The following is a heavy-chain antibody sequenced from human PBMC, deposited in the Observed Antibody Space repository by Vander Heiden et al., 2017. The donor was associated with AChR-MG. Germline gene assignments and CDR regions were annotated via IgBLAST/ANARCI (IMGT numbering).Heavy chain of an antibody. CDR3: AGGLRWHHWYFDL. CDR1: GGPFSRYA. D-gene: IGHD4-17*01. V-gene: IGHV1-69*01. J-gene: IGHJ2*01. Sequence: QVQLVQSGAEVKKPGSSVQVSSKASGGPFSRYAILWVRKAPGQGLEWMGGIIPIFGTANYAQKFQGRVTITADESTSTAYMELSSLRSEDTAVYYCAGGLRWHHWYFDLWGRGTLVTVSS. CDR2: IIPIFGTA.